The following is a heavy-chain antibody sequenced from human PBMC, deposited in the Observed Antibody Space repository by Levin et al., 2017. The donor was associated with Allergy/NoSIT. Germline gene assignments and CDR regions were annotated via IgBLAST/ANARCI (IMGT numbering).Heavy chain of an antibody. CDR2: ISSSGSTI. CDR3: ARGGLLIFHWYFDL. Sequence: GESLKISCAASGFTFSDYYMSWIRQAPGKGLEWVSYISSSGSTIYYADSVKGRFTISRDNAKNSLYLQMNSLRAEDTAVYYCARGGLLIFHWYFDLWGRGTLVTVSS. CDR1: GFTFSDYY. J-gene: IGHJ2*01. V-gene: IGHV3-11*01. D-gene: IGHD1-26*01.